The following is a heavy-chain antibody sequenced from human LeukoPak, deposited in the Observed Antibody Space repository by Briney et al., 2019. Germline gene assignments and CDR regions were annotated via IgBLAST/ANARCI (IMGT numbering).Heavy chain of an antibody. CDR2: ISGSGGST. Sequence: GGSLRLACAASGFTFSSYAMSWVSQAPGKGLEWVSAISGSGGSTYYADSVKGRFTISRDNSKNTLYLQMNSLRAEDTAVYYCAKEGDYYYYYMDVWGKGTTVTISS. V-gene: IGHV3-23*01. CDR1: GFTFSSYA. CDR3: AKEGDYYYYYMDV. J-gene: IGHJ6*03.